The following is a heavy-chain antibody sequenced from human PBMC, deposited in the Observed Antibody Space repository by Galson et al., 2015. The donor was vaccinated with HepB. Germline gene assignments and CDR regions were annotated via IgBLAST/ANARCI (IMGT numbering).Heavy chain of an antibody. CDR2: FDPEDGET. CDR3: ATGRYSNGYYSSNQYYGLDV. D-gene: IGHD3-22*01. J-gene: IGHJ6*02. V-gene: IGHV1-24*01. CDR1: GYTLNEVS. Sequence: SVKVSCKVSGYTLNEVSMHWVRQAPGKGLEWMGGFDPEDGETVYAQKFQGRVTMTEDTSTDTAYMDLSSLRSEDTAVYYCATGRYSNGYYSSNQYYGLDVWGQGTTVTVSS.